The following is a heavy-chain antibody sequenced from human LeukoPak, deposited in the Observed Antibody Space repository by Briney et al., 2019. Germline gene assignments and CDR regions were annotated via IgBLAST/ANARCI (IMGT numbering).Heavy chain of an antibody. V-gene: IGHV4-31*03. D-gene: IGHD3-3*01. CDR3: ARGGPYDFWSGYPFSGMDV. CDR2: IYYSGST. Sequence: SETLSLTCTVSGGSISSGGYYWNWIRQHPGKGLEWIGYIYYSGSTYYNPSLKSRVTISVDTSKNQSSLKLSSVTAADTAVYYCARGGPYDFWSGYPFSGMDVWGQGTTVTVSS. J-gene: IGHJ6*02. CDR1: GGSISSGGYY.